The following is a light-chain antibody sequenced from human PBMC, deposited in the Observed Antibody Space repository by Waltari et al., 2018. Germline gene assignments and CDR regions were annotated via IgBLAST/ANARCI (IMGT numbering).Light chain of an antibody. CDR2: TND. Sequence: QSVLTQPPSTSGTPGQRVTISCSGSSSNIGSNYVYWYQHLPGTAPKLLIYTNDQRPAGVPDLFSGSKSGTSASLAISGLQSDDEADYFCAAWDDTLSAVVFGGGTKLTVL. CDR1: SSNIGSNY. V-gene: IGLV1-47*01. CDR3: AAWDDTLSAVV. J-gene: IGLJ2*01.